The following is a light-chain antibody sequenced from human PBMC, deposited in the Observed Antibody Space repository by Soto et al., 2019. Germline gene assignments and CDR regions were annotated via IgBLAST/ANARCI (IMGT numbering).Light chain of an antibody. CDR3: QQYYGTPYT. CDR1: QSVLYSSNNKNV. V-gene: IGKV4-1*01. CDR2: WAS. J-gene: IGKJ2*01. Sequence: DIVMTQSPDSLAVSLGETATINCKSSQSVLYSSNNKNVLAWYQQKPGQPPKLLIYWASTRESGVPDRFSGSGSGTDFTLTISSLQAEDVAVYYCQQYYGTPYTFGQGTKLEIK.